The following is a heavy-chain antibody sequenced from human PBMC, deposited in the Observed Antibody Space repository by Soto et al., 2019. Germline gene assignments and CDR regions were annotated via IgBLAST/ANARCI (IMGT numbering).Heavy chain of an antibody. CDR3: ARASGDYDWFDP. Sequence: XSVKGSCKASGSPFTSYAMHWVRQAPGQRLEWMGWINAGNGNTKYSQKFQGRVTITRDTSASTAYMELSSLRSEDTAVYYCARASGDYDWFDPCGQRTLVTVSS. D-gene: IGHD4-17*01. J-gene: IGHJ5*02. CDR1: GSPFTSYA. V-gene: IGHV1-3*01. CDR2: INAGNGNT.